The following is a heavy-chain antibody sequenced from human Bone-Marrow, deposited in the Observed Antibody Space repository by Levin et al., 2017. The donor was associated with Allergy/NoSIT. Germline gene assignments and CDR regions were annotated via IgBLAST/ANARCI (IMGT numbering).Heavy chain of an antibody. J-gene: IGHJ4*02. CDR3: AKDRPQATDYYDSSVSLDY. Sequence: GGSLRLSCAASGFTFTLYGMHWVRQAPGKGLEWVSFISYGGDNKYFADSVKGRFTISRDNSKNTLYLQMNSLRAEDTAIYYCAKDRPQATDYYDSSVSLDYWGRGTLFTVSS. V-gene: IGHV3-30*18. CDR1: GFTFTLYG. CDR2: ISYGGDNK. D-gene: IGHD3-22*01.